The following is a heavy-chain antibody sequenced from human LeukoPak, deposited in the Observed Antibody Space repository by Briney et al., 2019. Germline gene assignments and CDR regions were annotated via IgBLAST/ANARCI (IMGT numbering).Heavy chain of an antibody. CDR2: ISAYNGNT. J-gene: IGHJ5*02. V-gene: IGHV1-18*01. CDR3: ARAVSPEWLLSLTAPAFDP. Sequence: EASVKVSCKASGYTFTSYGISWVRQAPGQGLEWMGWISAYNGNTNYAQKLQGRVTMTTDTSTSTAYMELRSLRSDDTAVYYCARAVSPEWLLSLTAPAFDPWGQGTLVTVSS. D-gene: IGHD3-3*01. CDR1: GYTFTSYG.